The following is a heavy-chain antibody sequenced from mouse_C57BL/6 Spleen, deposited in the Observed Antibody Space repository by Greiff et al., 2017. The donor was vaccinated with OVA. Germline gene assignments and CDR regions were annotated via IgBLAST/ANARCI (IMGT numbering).Heavy chain of an antibody. D-gene: IGHD3-2*02. J-gene: IGHJ3*01. CDR2: IDPSDSET. CDR3: ARDGDSSGLAY. V-gene: IGHV1-52*01. Sequence: QVQLKQPGAELVRPGSSVKLSCKASGYTFTSYWMHWVKQRPIQGLEWIGNIDPSDSETHYNQKFKDKATLTVDKSSSTAYMQLSSLTSEDSAVYYCARDGDSSGLAYWGQGTLVTVSA. CDR1: GYTFTSYW.